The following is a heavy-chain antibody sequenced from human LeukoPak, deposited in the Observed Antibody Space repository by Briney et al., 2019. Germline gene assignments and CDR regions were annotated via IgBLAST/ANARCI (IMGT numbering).Heavy chain of an antibody. CDR2: IWYDGSNK. V-gene: IGHV3-33*01. CDR3: ARESGNGYSSGWYPYYYYGMDV. Sequence: GGSLRLSCAASGFTFSSYGMHWVRQAPGKGLEWVAVIWYDGSNKYYADSVKGRFTISRDNSKNTLYLQMNSLRAEDTAVYYCARESGNGYSSGWYPYYYYGMDVWGQGTTVTVSS. CDR1: GFTFSSYG. J-gene: IGHJ6*02. D-gene: IGHD6-19*01.